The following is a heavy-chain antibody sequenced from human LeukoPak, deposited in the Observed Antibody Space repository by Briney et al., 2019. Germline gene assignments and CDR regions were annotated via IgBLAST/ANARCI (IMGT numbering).Heavy chain of an antibody. D-gene: IGHD3-10*01. CDR3: ARGNGSGKDYYYYMDV. CDR2: MNPNSGNT. CDR1: GYTFTSYD. Sequence: ASVKVSCKASGYTFTSYDINWVRQATGQGLEWMGWMNPNSGNTGYAQKFQGRVTITRNTSISTAYMELSSLRSGDTAVYYCARGNGSGKDYYYYMDVWGKGTTVTVSS. J-gene: IGHJ6*03. V-gene: IGHV1-8*03.